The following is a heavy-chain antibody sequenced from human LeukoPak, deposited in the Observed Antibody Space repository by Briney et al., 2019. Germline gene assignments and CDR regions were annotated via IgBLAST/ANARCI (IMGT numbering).Heavy chain of an antibody. Sequence: PSETLSLTCTVSGGSISSSSYYWGWIRQPPGKGLEWIGSIYYSGSTYYNPSLKSRVTISVDTSKNQFSLKLSSVTAADTAVYYCARDMDYDSSIWGQGTMVTVSS. CDR1: GGSISSSSYY. CDR2: IYYSGST. D-gene: IGHD3-22*01. CDR3: ARDMDYDSSI. V-gene: IGHV4-39*07. J-gene: IGHJ3*02.